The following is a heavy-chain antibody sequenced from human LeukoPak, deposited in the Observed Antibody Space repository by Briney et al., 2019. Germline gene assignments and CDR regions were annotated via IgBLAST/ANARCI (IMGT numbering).Heavy chain of an antibody. Sequence: SXXVSCKASGYTFTSYYIXXVRQAPGQGXXWMXIINXSGGSTNYAQKFQGRVTMTEDTSTDTAYMELSSLRSEDTAVYYCATDLAWTPQIAVAGPARMDVWGQGTTVTVSS. CDR2: INXSGGST. D-gene: IGHD6-19*01. CDR3: ATDLAWTPQIAVAGPARMDV. CDR1: GYTFTSYY. V-gene: IGHV1-46*01. J-gene: IGHJ6*02.